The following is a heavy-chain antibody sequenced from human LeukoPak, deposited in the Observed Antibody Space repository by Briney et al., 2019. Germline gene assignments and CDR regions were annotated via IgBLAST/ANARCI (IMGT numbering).Heavy chain of an antibody. CDR2: IYHSGST. Sequence: PSETLSLTCGVSRGFISNTNWWSWVRQPPGKGLEWIGEIYHSGSTKYNPSLKSRVTISVDTSKNQFSLKLSSVTAADTAVYYCARQGRRWLQWDWFDPWGQGTLVTVSS. V-gene: IGHV4-4*02. CDR3: ARQGRRWLQWDWFDP. J-gene: IGHJ5*02. CDR1: RGFISNTNW. D-gene: IGHD5-24*01.